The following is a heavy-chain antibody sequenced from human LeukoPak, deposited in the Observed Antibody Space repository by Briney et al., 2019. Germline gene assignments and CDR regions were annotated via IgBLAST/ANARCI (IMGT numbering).Heavy chain of an antibody. D-gene: IGHD6-19*01. CDR1: GYTFTSYD. Sequence: ASVKVSCKASGYTFTSYDINWVRQATGQGLEWMGWMNPNSGNTGYAQKFQGRVTMTRNTSISTAYMELSSQRSEDTAVYYCARAPSPPDPHRDKCSGCTPMDVWGQGTTVTVSS. V-gene: IGHV1-8*01. CDR2: MNPNSGNT. CDR3: ARAPSPPDPHRDKCSGCTPMDV. J-gene: IGHJ6*02.